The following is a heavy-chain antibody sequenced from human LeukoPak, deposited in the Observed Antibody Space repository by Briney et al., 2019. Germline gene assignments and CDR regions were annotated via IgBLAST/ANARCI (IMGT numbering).Heavy chain of an antibody. V-gene: IGHV1-18*01. CDR3: ARLVSDFWSGYYTEYYFDY. J-gene: IGHJ4*02. Sequence: ASVKVSCKASGGTFSSYAISWVRQAPGQGLEWMGWISAYNGNTNYAQKLQGRVTMTTDTSTSTAYMELRSLRSDDTAVYYCARLVSDFWSGYYTEYYFDYWGQGTLVTVSS. CDR1: GGTFSSYA. CDR2: ISAYNGNT. D-gene: IGHD3-3*01.